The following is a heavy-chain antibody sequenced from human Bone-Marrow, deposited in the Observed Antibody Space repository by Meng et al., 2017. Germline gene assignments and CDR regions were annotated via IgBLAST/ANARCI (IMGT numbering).Heavy chain of an antibody. CDR3: ARDKPSYSSSWYTSDYYYYYGMDV. V-gene: IGHV1-3*04. CDR1: GYIFTSYA. Sequence: ASVKVSCKASGYIFTSYAMHWVRQVPGQRLEWMGWINTGNGNTKYSQKFQGRVTTTRDTSASTAYMELSSLRSEDTAVYYCARDKPSYSSSWYTSDYYYYYGMDVWGQGTTVTVSS. J-gene: IGHJ6*02. D-gene: IGHD6-13*01. CDR2: INTGNGNT.